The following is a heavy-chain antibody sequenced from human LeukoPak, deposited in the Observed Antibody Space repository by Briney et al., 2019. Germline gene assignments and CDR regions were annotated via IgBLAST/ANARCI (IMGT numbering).Heavy chain of an antibody. J-gene: IGHJ4*02. CDR1: GGTFSSYA. CDR3: ARVASGYYGYSDY. D-gene: IGHD3-22*01. CDR2: IIPIFGTA. Sequence: ASVKVSCKASGGTFSSYAISWVRQAPGQGLEWMGGIIPIFGTANYAQKFQGRVTITADESTSTAYMELSSLRSEDTAVYYCARVASGYYGYSDYWGQGTLVTVSS. V-gene: IGHV1-69*13.